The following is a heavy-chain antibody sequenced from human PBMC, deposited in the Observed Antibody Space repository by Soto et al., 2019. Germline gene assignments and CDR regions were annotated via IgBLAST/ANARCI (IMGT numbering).Heavy chain of an antibody. J-gene: IGHJ6*02. D-gene: IGHD4-17*01. CDR1: GYSISSGYY. CDR3: ASDYGDYPYYYYYGMDV. V-gene: IGHV4-38-2*01. Sequence: TLSLTCAVSGYSISSGYYWGWIRQPPGKGLEWIGSIYHSGSTYYNPSLKSRVTISVDTSKNQFSLKLSSVTAADTAVYYCASDYGDYPYYYYYGMDVWGQGNPGHRLL. CDR2: IYHSGST.